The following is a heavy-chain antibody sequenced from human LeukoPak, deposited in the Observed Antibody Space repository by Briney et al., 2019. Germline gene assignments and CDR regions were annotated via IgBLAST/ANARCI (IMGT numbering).Heavy chain of an antibody. CDR3: ARPQEQWLVLAFDI. V-gene: IGHV3-11*01. J-gene: IGHJ3*02. D-gene: IGHD6-19*01. CDR2: ISSSGSTI. CDR1: GFTFSDYY. Sequence: GGSLRLSCAASGFTFSDYYMSWIRQAPGKGLEWVSYISSSGSTIYYADPVKGRFTISRDNAKNSLYLQMNSLRAEDTAVYYCARPQEQWLVLAFDIWGQGTMVTVSS.